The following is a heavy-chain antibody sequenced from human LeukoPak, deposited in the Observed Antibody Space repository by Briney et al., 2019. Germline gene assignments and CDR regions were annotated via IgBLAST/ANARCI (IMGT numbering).Heavy chain of an antibody. CDR2: IKSKTDGGTT. CDR1: VFTFSNAW. V-gene: IGHV3-15*07. J-gene: IGHJ4*02. Sequence: GGSLRLSCAASVFTFSNAWMNWVRQAPGNGLEWVGRIKSKTDGGTTDYAAPVKGRFTISRDDSKNTLYLQMNSLKTEDTAVHYCTPESTIATGFDYWGQGTLVTVSS. CDR3: TPESTIATGFDY. D-gene: IGHD1-1*01.